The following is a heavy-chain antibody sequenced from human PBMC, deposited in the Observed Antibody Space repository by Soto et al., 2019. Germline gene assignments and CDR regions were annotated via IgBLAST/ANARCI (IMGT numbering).Heavy chain of an antibody. Sequence: GGSLRLSCAASGFTFSSYGMHWVRQAPGKGLEWVAVIWYDGSNKYYADSVKGRFTISRDNSKNTLYLQMNSLRAEDTAVYYCARHSLATIFGVDPNWFDPWGQGTLVTVSS. D-gene: IGHD3-3*01. CDR2: IWYDGSNK. CDR3: ARHSLATIFGVDPNWFDP. V-gene: IGHV3-33*01. J-gene: IGHJ5*02. CDR1: GFTFSSYG.